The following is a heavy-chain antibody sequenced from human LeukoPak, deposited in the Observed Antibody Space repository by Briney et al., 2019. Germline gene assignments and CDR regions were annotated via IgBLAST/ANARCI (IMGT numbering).Heavy chain of an antibody. CDR2: INPNSGGT. J-gene: IGHJ4*02. CDR3: ALLGEYDFWSGYPFDY. Sequence: ASVKVSCKASGYTFTGYYMHWVRQAPGQGLEWMGRINPNSGGTNYAQKFQGRVTMTRDTSISTAYMELSRLRSDDTAVYYCALLGEYDFWSGYPFDYWGQGTLVTVSS. CDR1: GYTFTGYY. D-gene: IGHD3-3*01. V-gene: IGHV1-2*06.